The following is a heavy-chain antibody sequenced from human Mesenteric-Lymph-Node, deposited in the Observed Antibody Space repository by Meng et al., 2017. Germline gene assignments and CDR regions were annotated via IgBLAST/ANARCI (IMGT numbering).Heavy chain of an antibody. D-gene: IGHD6-13*01. V-gene: IGHV3-23*01. Sequence: SLKISCAVSGFFFPSYAMSWVRQAPGKGLEWVSTIGGSGDTTYYADSVKGRFTISRDNAKNSLYLQMNSLRAEDTAVYYCARKQQLVLDYGMDVWGQGTTVTVSS. CDR1: GFFFPSYA. J-gene: IGHJ6*02. CDR2: IGGSGDTT. CDR3: ARKQQLVLDYGMDV.